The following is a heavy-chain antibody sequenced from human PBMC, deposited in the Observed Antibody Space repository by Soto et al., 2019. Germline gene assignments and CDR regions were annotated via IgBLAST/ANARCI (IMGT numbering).Heavy chain of an antibody. CDR2: ISSNGGST. CDR1: GFTFSSYA. CDR3: VKDEYYDILTGYDAFDI. V-gene: IGHV3-64D*08. Sequence: GGSLRLSCSASGFTFSSYAMHWVRQAPGKGLEYVSAISSNGGSTYYADFVKGRFTISRDNSKNTLYLQMSSLRAEDTAVYYCVKDEYYDILTGYDAFDIWGQGTMVTVSS. J-gene: IGHJ3*02. D-gene: IGHD3-9*01.